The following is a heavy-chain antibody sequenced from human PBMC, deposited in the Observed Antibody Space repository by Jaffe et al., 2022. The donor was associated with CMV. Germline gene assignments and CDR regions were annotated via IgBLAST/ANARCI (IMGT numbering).Heavy chain of an antibody. V-gene: IGHV2-70*01. CDR3: ARIRRIGRWLQLADY. Sequence: QVTLRESGPALVKPTQTLTLTCTFSGFSLSTSGMCVSWIRQPPGKALEWLALIDWDDDKYYSTSLKTRLTISKDTSKNQVVLTMTNMDPVDTATYYCARIRRIGRWLQLADYWGQGTLVTVSS. J-gene: IGHJ4*02. CDR2: IDWDDDK. D-gene: IGHD5-12*01. CDR1: GFSLSTSGMC.